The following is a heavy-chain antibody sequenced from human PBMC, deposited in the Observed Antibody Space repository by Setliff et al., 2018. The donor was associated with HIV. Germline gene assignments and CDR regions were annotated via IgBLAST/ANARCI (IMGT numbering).Heavy chain of an antibody. D-gene: IGHD2-8*01. CDR2: IGTYSGNT. CDR3: AREKYGDKFDY. Sequence: GASVKVSCKASGYNFTNYGIGWVRQAPGRGLEYLGWIGTYSGNTDYAQSVQGRVTMTRDTSTGTVYMDLRSLRSDDTAMYYCAREKYGDKFDYWGQGTLVTVSS. V-gene: IGHV1-18*01. CDR1: GYNFTNYG. J-gene: IGHJ4*02.